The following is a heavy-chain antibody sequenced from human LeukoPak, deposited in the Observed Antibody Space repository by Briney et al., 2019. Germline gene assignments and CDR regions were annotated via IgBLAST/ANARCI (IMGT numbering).Heavy chain of an antibody. D-gene: IGHD3-22*01. CDR3: ARVSDYYDSSGYYHY. V-gene: IGHV1-18*01. J-gene: IGHJ4*02. Sequence: ASVKVSCKASGYTFTSYGISWVRQAPGQGLEWMGWISAYNGNTNYAQKLQGRVTMTTDTSTSTAYMELRSLRSDDTAAYYCARVSDYYDSSGYYHYWGQGTLVTVSS. CDR2: ISAYNGNT. CDR1: GYTFTSYG.